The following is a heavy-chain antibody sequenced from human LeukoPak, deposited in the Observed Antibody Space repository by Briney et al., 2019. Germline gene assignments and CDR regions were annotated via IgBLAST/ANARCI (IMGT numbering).Heavy chain of an antibody. Sequence: VASVTVSCKASRYTCTEYYMHWVRQAPGQGLEWMGWINPNSGGANYAENFQGRVTMTRDTSISTAYMELSSLRYYDTALYYCARGQSLNDYWGQGTLFTVSS. CDR2: INPNSGGA. J-gene: IGHJ4*02. CDR3: ARGQSLNDY. V-gene: IGHV1-2*02. CDR1: RYTCTEYY.